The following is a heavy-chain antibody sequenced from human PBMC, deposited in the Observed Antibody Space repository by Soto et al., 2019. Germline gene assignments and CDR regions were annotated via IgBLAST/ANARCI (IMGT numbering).Heavy chain of an antibody. D-gene: IGHD5-18*01. CDR1: GGSMRGYF. Sequence: SETLSLTCTVSGGSMRGYFWTWIRQPPGKGLEWIGYIYYTGRTNYDPSLKSRLTISVDTSNNQFSLRLDSVTAADTAVYYCARDPGYSRSPANWFDPWGQGTLVTVS. CDR2: IYYTGRT. V-gene: IGHV4-59*01. CDR3: ARDPGYSRSPANWFDP. J-gene: IGHJ5*02.